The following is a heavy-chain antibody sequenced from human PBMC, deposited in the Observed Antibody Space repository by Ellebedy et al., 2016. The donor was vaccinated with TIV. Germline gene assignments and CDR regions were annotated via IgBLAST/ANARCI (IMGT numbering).Heavy chain of an antibody. V-gene: IGHV3-74*01. CDR1: GFAIRNCW. Sequence: GESLKISCAASGFAIRNCWMHWVRQAPGKGLVWVSRINTDGSSTTYGDSVKGRFTISRDNAKNTVYLEMNSLRAEDTAVYYCAKDVWFGDLSPLSPWGQGTLVTVSS. J-gene: IGHJ4*02. CDR3: AKDVWFGDLSPLSP. CDR2: INTDGSST. D-gene: IGHD3-10*01.